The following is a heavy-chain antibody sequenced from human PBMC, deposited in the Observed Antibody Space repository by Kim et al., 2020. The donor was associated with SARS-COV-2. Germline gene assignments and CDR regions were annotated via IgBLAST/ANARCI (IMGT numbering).Heavy chain of an antibody. Sequence: GSMSLSCAASGFSFSSYSMNWVRQAQGKGMAWVSSISSSSSYIYYADSVKGRFTISRDNAKNSLYLQMNSLRAADTAVYYCASEWLGLIWGQGTLVTVS. CDR1: GFSFSSYS. CDR3: ASEWLGLI. CDR2: ISSSSSYI. V-gene: IGHV3-21*01. D-gene: IGHD6-19*01. J-gene: IGHJ4*02.